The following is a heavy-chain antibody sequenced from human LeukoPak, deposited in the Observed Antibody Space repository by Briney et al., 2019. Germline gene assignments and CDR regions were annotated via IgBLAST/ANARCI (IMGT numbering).Heavy chain of an antibody. CDR1: GFTFSDYY. CDR3: ARDVGGSGIYYYNYGMDV. CDR2: ISSSSSYT. D-gene: IGHD3-10*01. Sequence: NTGGSLRLSCAASGFTFSDYYMSWIRQAPGKGLEWVSYISSSSSYTNYADSVKGRFTISRDNAKNSLYVQMNSLRAEDTAVYYFARDVGGSGIYYYNYGMDVWGKGTTVTVSS. V-gene: IGHV3-11*06. J-gene: IGHJ6*04.